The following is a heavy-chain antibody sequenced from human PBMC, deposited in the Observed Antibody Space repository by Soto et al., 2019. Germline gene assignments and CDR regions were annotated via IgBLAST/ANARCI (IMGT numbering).Heavy chain of an antibody. CDR1: GFSFSTYA. V-gene: IGHV3-23*01. D-gene: IGHD1-26*01. Sequence: GGSLRLSCAASGFSFSTYAMNWVRQAPGKGLEWVSLISGRGGSTHYADSVKGRFTISRDNSKSTVYLQMNSLTAEDTAVYYCAKDLGATRYYGMDLWGHGTSVTVSS. CDR2: ISGRGGST. CDR3: AKDLGATRYYGMDL. J-gene: IGHJ6*02.